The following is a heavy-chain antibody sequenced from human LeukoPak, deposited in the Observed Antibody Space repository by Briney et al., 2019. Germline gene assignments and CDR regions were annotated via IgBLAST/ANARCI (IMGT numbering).Heavy chain of an antibody. D-gene: IGHD2-8*01. CDR3: ARSPPGLIYMDV. J-gene: IGHJ6*03. CDR1: GYTFTNYG. V-gene: IGHV1-69*13. Sequence: ASVKVSCKASGYTFTNYGISWVRQAPGQGLEWMGGFIPIFGTANYAQKFQGRVMITADESATTAYMEVSSLRSEDTAVYYCARSPPGLIYMDVWGKGTTVSVSS. CDR2: FIPIFGTA.